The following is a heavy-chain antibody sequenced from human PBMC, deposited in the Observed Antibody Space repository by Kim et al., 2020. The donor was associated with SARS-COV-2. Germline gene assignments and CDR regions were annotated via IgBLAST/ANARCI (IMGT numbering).Heavy chain of an antibody. J-gene: IGHJ6*02. V-gene: IGHV4-34*01. Sequence: SETLSLTCAVYGGSFSGYYWSWIRQPPGKGLEWIGEINHSGSTNYNPSLKSRVTISVDTSKNQFSLKLSSVTAADTAVYYCARVTNVSTRGYSYGKIPRNGGMDVWGQGTTVTVSS. CDR3: ARVTNVSTRGYSYGKIPRNGGMDV. CDR1: GGSFSGYY. D-gene: IGHD5-18*01. CDR2: INHSGST.